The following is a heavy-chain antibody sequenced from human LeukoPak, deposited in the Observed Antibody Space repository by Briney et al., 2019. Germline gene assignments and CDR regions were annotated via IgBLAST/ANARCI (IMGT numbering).Heavy chain of an antibody. CDR2: ISYDGSNK. V-gene: IGHV3-30*18. CDR1: GFTFSSYG. CDR3: AKDRYYYDSSGYPDY. Sequence: GGSLRLSCAASGFTFSSYGMHWVRQAPGKGLEWVAVISYDGSNKYYADSVKGRFTISRDNSKNTLYLQMNSLRAEDTAVYYCAKDRYYYDSSGYPDYWGQGTLVTVSS. J-gene: IGHJ4*02. D-gene: IGHD3-22*01.